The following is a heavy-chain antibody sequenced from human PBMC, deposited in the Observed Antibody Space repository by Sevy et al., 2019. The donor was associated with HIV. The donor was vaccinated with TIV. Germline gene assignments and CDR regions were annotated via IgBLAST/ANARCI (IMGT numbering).Heavy chain of an antibody. CDR2: IKSKTDGGTT. V-gene: IGHV3-15*07. Sequence: GGSLRLSCAASGFTFSNAWMNWVRQAPGKGLEWVGRIKSKTDGGTTDYAAPVKGRFTISRDDSKNTLYLQTNSLKTEDTAVYYCTTDRYCISTSCYAGKGYYYYYGMDVWGQGTTVTVSS. CDR1: GFTFSNAW. CDR3: TTDRYCISTSCYAGKGYYYYYGMDV. D-gene: IGHD2-2*01. J-gene: IGHJ6*02.